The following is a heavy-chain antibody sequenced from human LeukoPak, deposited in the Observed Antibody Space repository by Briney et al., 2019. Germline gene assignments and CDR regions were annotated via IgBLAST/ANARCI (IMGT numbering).Heavy chain of an antibody. Sequence: ASVKVSCKASGYTFTSYGISWVRQAPGQGLEWMGWISAYNGNTNYAQKLQGRVTMTTDTSTSTAYVELRSLRSDDTAVYYCARVGSGYYYGAFDIWGQGTMVTVSS. CDR1: GYTFTSYG. D-gene: IGHD3-22*01. J-gene: IGHJ3*02. V-gene: IGHV1-18*01. CDR3: ARVGSGYYYGAFDI. CDR2: ISAYNGNT.